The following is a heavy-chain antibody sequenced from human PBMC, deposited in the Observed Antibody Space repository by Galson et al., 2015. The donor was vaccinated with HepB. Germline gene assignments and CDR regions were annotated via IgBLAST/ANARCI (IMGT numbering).Heavy chain of an antibody. Sequence: SLRLSCAVSGFTFSSYAMHWVRQAPGKGLEWVALLSYDGSTGNYIDSVKGRFTMSRDNSKDTVYLQMKSLRLDDTAIYYCARGALLTSSGLPYFFDFWGQGTMVTVSP. J-gene: IGHJ4*02. V-gene: IGHV3-30*03. D-gene: IGHD5-12*01. CDR2: LSYDGSTG. CDR3: ARGALLTSSGLPYFFDF. CDR1: GFTFSSYA.